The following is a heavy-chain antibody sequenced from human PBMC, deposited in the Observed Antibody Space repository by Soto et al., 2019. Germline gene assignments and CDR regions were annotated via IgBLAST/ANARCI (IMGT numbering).Heavy chain of an antibody. D-gene: IGHD6-13*01. V-gene: IGHV3-15*01. J-gene: IGHJ6*02. CDR2: IKSKTDGGTT. Sequence: PGGSLRLSCAASGFTFSNAWMSWVRQAPGKGLEWVGRIKSKTDGGTTEYAAPVKGRFTISRDDSKNTLYLQMNSLKTEDTAVYYCNAGGSSWFFGYDYYYYGMDVWGQGTTVTVSS. CDR3: NAGGSSWFFGYDYYYYGMDV. CDR1: GFTFSNAW.